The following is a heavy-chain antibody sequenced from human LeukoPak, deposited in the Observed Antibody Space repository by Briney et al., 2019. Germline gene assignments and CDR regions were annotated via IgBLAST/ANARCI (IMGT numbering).Heavy chain of an antibody. CDR1: EFTFSSYS. J-gene: IGHJ4*02. Sequence: GGSLRLSCAASEFTFSSYSMNWVRQAPGKGLEWVSYITNSGNSKSYADSVKGRFTISRDNTKNSLYLQMNGLRAEDTAVYYCARVHDSGGYYYQPGNYFDYWGQGTLVTVSS. CDR2: ITNSGNSK. V-gene: IGHV3-48*01. CDR3: ARVHDSGGYYYQPGNYFDY. D-gene: IGHD3-22*01.